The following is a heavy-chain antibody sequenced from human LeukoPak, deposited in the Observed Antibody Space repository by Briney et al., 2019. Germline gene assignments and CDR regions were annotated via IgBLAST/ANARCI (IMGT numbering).Heavy chain of an antibody. J-gene: IGHJ4*02. CDR1: GYTFTSYG. V-gene: IGHV1-18*01. D-gene: IGHD3-10*01. CDR3: ARHYYGSGTYYHFDF. CDR2: ISPYNGNT. Sequence: ASVEVSCTASGYTFTSYGISWVRQAPGQGLEWMGWISPYNGNTNYAQKFQGRVTLTTDTSTSTASMELRSLRSDDTAVYYCARHYYGSGTYYHFDFWGQGTLVTVSS.